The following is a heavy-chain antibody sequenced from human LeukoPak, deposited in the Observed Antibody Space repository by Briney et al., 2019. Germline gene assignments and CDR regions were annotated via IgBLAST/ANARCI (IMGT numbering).Heavy chain of an antibody. J-gene: IGHJ5*02. Sequence: ASVKVSCKASGYTFTSYAMHWVRQAPGQRLEWMGWISAGNGNTKYSQKFQGRVTITRDTSASTAYMELSSLRSEDTAVYYCARDGGSKAPNNWFDPWGQGTLVTVSS. CDR2: ISAGNGNT. V-gene: IGHV1-3*01. D-gene: IGHD3-16*01. CDR3: ARDGGSKAPNNWFDP. CDR1: GYTFTSYA.